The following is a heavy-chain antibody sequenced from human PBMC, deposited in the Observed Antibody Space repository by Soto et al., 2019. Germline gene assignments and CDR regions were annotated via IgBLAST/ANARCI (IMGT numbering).Heavy chain of an antibody. CDR2: INHSGST. CDR1: GGSFSGYY. V-gene: IGHV4-34*01. Sequence: SETLSLTCAVYGGSFSGYYWSWIRQPPGKGLEWIGEINHSGSTNYNPSLKSRVTISVDTSKNQFSLKLSSVTAADTAVYYCARGALRYFDWLPSTFDYWGQGTLVTVSS. CDR3: ARGALRYFDWLPSTFDY. J-gene: IGHJ4*02. D-gene: IGHD3-9*01.